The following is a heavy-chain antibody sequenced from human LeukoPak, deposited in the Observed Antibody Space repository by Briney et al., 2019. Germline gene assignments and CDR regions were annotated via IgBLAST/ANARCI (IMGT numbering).Heavy chain of an antibody. V-gene: IGHV3-23*01. Sequence: GGSLRLSCAASGFTFSSYAMSWVRQAPGKGLEWVSTLVGSGFTIYYSDSVKGRFTISRDNSKNTVYLLMNSLRAEDTAVYYCAKDLERSVGHTLNSTTCYGSWGQGTLVTVSS. CDR3: AKDLERSVGHTLNSTTCYGS. J-gene: IGHJ5*02. D-gene: IGHD2-2*01. CDR1: GFTFSSYA. CDR2: LVGSGFTI.